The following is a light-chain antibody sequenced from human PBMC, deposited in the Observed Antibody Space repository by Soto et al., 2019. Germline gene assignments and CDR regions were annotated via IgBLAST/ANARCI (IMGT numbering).Light chain of an antibody. CDR2: DND. Sequence: QSALTQPASVSGSPGQSITISCTRSSTDFENYNLVSWYQHCPDKAPKLIIYDNDKRPSGIPDRFSGSKSGTSATLGITGLQAGDEADYYCGTWDSSLTVAVFGGGTKLTVL. V-gene: IGLV1-51*01. CDR1: STDFENYNL. J-gene: IGLJ2*01. CDR3: GTWDSSLTVAV.